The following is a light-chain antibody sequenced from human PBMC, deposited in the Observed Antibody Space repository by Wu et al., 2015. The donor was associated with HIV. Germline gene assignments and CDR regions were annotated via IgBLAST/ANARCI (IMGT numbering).Light chain of an antibody. Sequence: SCRAXQSVSSSYVASVVRTGNTWARLPRLFIYGASSRAAGIPDRFRGSGSGTDFTLTISRPEPEDSAVYYCQQYGSSPYTFGQGTKLEIK. J-gene: IGKJ2*01. CDR1: QSVSSSY. V-gene: IGKV3-20*01. CDR2: GAS. CDR3: QQYGSSPYT.